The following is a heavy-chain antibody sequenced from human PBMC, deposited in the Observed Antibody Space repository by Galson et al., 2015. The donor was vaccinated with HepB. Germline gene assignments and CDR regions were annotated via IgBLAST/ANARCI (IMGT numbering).Heavy chain of an antibody. CDR2: IYNRGSA. Sequence: TLSLTCTVPGGSISDYCWSWIRQPPGKGLEWIGYIYNRGSATYNPSLKSRVTISLDTSKNEFSLKLSSVTAADTALYYCARMTSGSYYDYWGQGTLVTVSS. D-gene: IGHD1-26*01. V-gene: IGHV4-59*01. CDR1: GGSISDYC. CDR3: ARMTSGSYYDY. J-gene: IGHJ4*02.